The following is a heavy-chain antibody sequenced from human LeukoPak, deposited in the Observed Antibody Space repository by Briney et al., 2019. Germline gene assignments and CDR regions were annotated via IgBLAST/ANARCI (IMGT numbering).Heavy chain of an antibody. J-gene: IGHJ5*02. D-gene: IGHD1-26*01. CDR3: AKDRSSGSYLWWFDP. CDR1: GFSFSSYG. V-gene: IGHV3-30*02. CDR2: IRYDGSNK. Sequence: GGSLRLSCPASGFSFSSYGMHWVRQAPGKGLEWVAFIRYDGSNKYYADSVKGRFSISRDNSKNTLYLQMNSLRAEDTAVYYCAKDRSSGSYLWWFDPWGQGTLVTVSS.